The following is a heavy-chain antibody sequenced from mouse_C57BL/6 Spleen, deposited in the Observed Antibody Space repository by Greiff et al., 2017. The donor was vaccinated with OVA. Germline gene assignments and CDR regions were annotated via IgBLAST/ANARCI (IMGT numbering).Heavy chain of an antibody. D-gene: IGHD3-3*01. Sequence: VMLVESGPGLVAPSQSLSITCTVSGFSLTSYAISWVRQPPGKGLEWLGVIWPGGGTNYNSALKSRLSISKDNSKSQVFLKMNSLQTDDTARYYCARKPANGYYFDYWGQGTTLTVSP. V-gene: IGHV2-9-1*01. CDR1: GFSLTSYA. CDR3: ARKPANGYYFDY. CDR2: IWPGGGT. J-gene: IGHJ2*01.